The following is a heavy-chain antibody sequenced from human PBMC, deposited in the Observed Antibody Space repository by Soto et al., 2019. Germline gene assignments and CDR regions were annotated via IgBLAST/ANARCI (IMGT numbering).Heavy chain of an antibody. D-gene: IGHD6-13*01. V-gene: IGHV1-69*13. CDR2: IIPIVGTG. CDR1: GGSFSSYA. CDR3: ARDLRAAGRPGMDV. J-gene: IGHJ6*02. Sequence: SVKVSCKASGGSFSSYAISWVRQAPGQGLEWMGGIIPIVGTGNYAQNFQGRVTITADESTSTAYMGLSSLRSGDTAMYYCARDLRAAGRPGMDVWGQGTTVTVSS.